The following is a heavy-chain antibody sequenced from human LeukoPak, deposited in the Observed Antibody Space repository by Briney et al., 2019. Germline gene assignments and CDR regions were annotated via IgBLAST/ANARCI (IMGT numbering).Heavy chain of an antibody. D-gene: IGHD3-9*01. Sequence: ASVKVSCKASGGTFSSYAISWVRQAPGQGLEWMGGIIPIFGTANYARKFQGRVTINADESTSTAYMELSSLRSEDTAVYYCARGLFYDILTGAYYYGMDVWGKGTTVTVSS. CDR1: GGTFSSYA. CDR2: IIPIFGTA. J-gene: IGHJ6*04. CDR3: ARGLFYDILTGAYYYGMDV. V-gene: IGHV1-69*13.